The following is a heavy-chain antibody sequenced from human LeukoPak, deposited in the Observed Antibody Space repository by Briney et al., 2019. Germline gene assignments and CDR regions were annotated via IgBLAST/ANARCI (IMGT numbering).Heavy chain of an antibody. CDR3: ARGRGSGWYNYYYYGMDV. CDR2: ISAYNGNT. CDR1: GYTFTSYG. V-gene: IGHV1-18*01. J-gene: IGHJ6*04. Sequence: ASVKVSCKASGYTFTSYGISWVRQAPGQGLEWMGWISAYNGNTNYAQKLQGRVTMTTDTSTSTAYMELRSLRSDDTAVYYCARGRGSGWYNYYYYGMDVWGKGTTVTVSS. D-gene: IGHD6-19*01.